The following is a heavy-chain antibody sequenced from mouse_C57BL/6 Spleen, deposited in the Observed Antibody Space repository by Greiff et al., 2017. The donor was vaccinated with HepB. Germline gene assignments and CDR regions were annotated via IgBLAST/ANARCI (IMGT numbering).Heavy chain of an antibody. V-gene: IGHV1-15*01. D-gene: IGHD4-1*01. CDR2: IDPETGGT. Sequence: VQLQQSGAELVRPGASVTLSCKASGYTFTDYEMHWVKQTPVHGLEWIGAIDPETGGTAYNQKFKGKAILTADKSSSTAYMELRSLPSEDSAVYYCTRSGLGGYIDVWGTVTTVTVSS. J-gene: IGHJ1*03. CDR1: GYTFTDYE. CDR3: TRSGLGGYIDV.